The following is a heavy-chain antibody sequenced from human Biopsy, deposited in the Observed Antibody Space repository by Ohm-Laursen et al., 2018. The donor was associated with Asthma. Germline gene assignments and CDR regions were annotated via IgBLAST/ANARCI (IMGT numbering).Heavy chain of an antibody. D-gene: IGHD3-9*01. Sequence: GSLRLSCTASGFSFSEFVMHWVRQAPGKGLEWVSYISSSSSTIYYADSVKGRFTISRDNAKNSLYLQMNSLRDEDTAVYYCAKAERYFDWYWFDPWGQGTLVTVSS. J-gene: IGHJ5*02. CDR3: AKAERYFDWYWFDP. CDR1: GFSFSEFV. CDR2: ISSSSSTI. V-gene: IGHV3-48*02.